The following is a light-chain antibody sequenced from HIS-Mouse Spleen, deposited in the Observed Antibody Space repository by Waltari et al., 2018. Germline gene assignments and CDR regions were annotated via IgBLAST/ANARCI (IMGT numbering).Light chain of an antibody. CDR3: YSTDSSGNHMV. J-gene: IGLJ2*01. V-gene: IGLV3-10*01. CDR2: EAS. CDR1: ALPKKY. Sequence: SYELTQPPSVSVSPGQRARIPCSGDALPKKYAYCYQQKSGQAPVLVIYEASKRPSGIPERFSGSSSGTMTTLTISGAQVEDEADYYCYSTDSSGNHMVFGGGTKLTVL.